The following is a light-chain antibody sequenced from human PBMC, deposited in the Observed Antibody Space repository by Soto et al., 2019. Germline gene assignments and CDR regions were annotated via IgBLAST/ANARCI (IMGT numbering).Light chain of an antibody. V-gene: IGKV1-5*01. CDR3: QQYDNYSWT. CDR2: DAS. J-gene: IGKJ1*01. Sequence: DIQMTQSPPTLSASVGDRSTITCRASQSISNWLAWYQKKPGKXPKXXIYDASSLESGVPSRFSGSGSGTELTLTISGLQPDDVATYDYQQYDNYSWTFGQGTKVDIK. CDR1: QSISNW.